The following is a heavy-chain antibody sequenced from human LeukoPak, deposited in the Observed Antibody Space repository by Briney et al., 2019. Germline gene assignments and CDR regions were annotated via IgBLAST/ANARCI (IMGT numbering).Heavy chain of an antibody. CDR2: IYYSGST. J-gene: IGHJ3*02. D-gene: IGHD3-10*01. CDR1: GGSINSSTYY. V-gene: IGHV4-39*07. Sequence: SETLSLTCTVSGGSINSSTYYWGWIRQPPGKGLEWIGSIYYSGSTYYNPSLKSRVTISVDTSKNQFSLKLSSVTAADTAVYYCARGYYGSGSYQDAFDIWGQGTMVTVSS. CDR3: ARGYYGSGSYQDAFDI.